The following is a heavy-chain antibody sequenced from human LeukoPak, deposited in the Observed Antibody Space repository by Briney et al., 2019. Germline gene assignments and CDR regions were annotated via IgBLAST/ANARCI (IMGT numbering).Heavy chain of an antibody. D-gene: IGHD5-12*01. CDR1: GFTFSSYG. V-gene: IGHV3-33*01. CDR3: ARQIRAGYSGYMDY. J-gene: IGHJ4*02. CDR2: ICCDGSNK. Sequence: PGRSLRLSCAASGFTFSSYGMHWVRQAPGKGLEWVAVICCDGSNKYYADSVKGRFTISRDNSKNTLYLQMNSLRAEDTAVYYCARQIRAGYSGYMDYWGQGTLVTVSS.